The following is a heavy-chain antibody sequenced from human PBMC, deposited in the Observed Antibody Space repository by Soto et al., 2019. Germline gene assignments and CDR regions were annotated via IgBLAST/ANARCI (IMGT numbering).Heavy chain of an antibody. V-gene: IGHV1-18*01. J-gene: IGHJ4*02. CDR3: VRLVTFGGDEDC. CDR1: GYSFTRYG. D-gene: IGHD2-21*02. Sequence: GASVKVSCKASGYSFTRYGIGWARQAPGQGLEWMGWINAYNGNTNYAQNLQGRLTLTTDTSTTTAYMELRSLRSNDTAIYYCVRLVTFGGDEDCWGQGIPVTSPQ. CDR2: INAYNGNT.